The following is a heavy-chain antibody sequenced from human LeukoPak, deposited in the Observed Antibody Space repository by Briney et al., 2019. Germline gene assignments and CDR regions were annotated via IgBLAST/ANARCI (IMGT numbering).Heavy chain of an antibody. D-gene: IGHD3-22*01. CDR2: FDPEDGET. CDR1: GYTLTELS. V-gene: IGHV1-24*01. Sequence: ASVKVSCKVSGYTLTELSMHWVRQAPGKGLEWMGGFDPEDGETIYAQKFQGRVTMTEDTSTNTAYMELSSLTSADTAVYYCATDSRYFDTNRYLDPWGQGTLITVSS. CDR3: ATDSRYFDTNRYLDP. J-gene: IGHJ5*02.